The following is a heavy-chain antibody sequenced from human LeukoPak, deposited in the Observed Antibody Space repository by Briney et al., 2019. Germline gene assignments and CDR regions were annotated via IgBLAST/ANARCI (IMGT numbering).Heavy chain of an antibody. Sequence: GASVTVSCTASGYTFTGYYMHWVRQAPGQGLEWRGWINPNSGGTNYAQKFQGRVTMTRDTSITTAYMELGRLTSDDTAVYFCASKGSGLCFNTSCQGAFDIWGQGTMVTVSS. D-gene: IGHD2-2*01. CDR3: ASKGSGLCFNTSCQGAFDI. J-gene: IGHJ3*02. CDR1: GYTFTGYY. CDR2: INPNSGGT. V-gene: IGHV1-2*02.